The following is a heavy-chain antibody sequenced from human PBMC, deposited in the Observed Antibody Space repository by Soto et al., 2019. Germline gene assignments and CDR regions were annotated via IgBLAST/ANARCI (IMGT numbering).Heavy chain of an antibody. V-gene: IGHV4-39*01. CDR2: IYYSGMT. CDR1: GGSITSTNHY. Sequence: KASETLSLTCTVSGGSITSTNHYWGWIRQPPGKGQEWIGDIYYSGMTRYNPSLKSRVTISVDTSKNQFSLKLSSVTAADTAVYYCARHGYYYDSTGYYYFVWGQGTLVTVSS. J-gene: IGHJ4*02. D-gene: IGHD3-22*01. CDR3: ARHGYYYDSTGYYYFV.